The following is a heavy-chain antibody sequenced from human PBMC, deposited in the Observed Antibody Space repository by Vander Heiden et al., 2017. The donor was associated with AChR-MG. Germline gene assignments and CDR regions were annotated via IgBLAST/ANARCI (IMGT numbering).Heavy chain of an antibody. Sequence: EEQLVESGGGLVQPGGSLRLSCAASGFTFSGYSMNWVRQSPGKGLELVAYIGSTSSTIYYADSVKGRFTVSRDNAEKSLYLEMNSLRVEDTALYYCARDRSLLGLGGMDVWGQGTTVTVS. CDR3: ARDRSLLGLGGMDV. V-gene: IGHV3-48*01. D-gene: IGHD3-10*01. CDR2: IGSTSSTI. J-gene: IGHJ6*02. CDR1: GFTFSGYS.